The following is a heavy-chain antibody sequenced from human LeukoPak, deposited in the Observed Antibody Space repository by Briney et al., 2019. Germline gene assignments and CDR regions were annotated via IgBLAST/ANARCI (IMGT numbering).Heavy chain of an antibody. V-gene: IGHV3-30*18. Sequence: SGGSLRLSCAASGFTFSSYGMHWVRQAPGKGLEWVAVISYDGSNKYYADSVKGRFTISSDNSKNTLYLQMNSLRAEDTAVYYCAKVGDYDYYYYYGMDVWGQGTTVTVSS. CDR2: ISYDGSNK. J-gene: IGHJ6*02. CDR3: AKVGDYDYYYYYGMDV. CDR1: GFTFSSYG. D-gene: IGHD4-17*01.